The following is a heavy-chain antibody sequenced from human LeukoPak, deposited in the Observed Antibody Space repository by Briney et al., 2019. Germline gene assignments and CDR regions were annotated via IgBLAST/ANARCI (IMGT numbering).Heavy chain of an antibody. D-gene: IGHD2-21*01. J-gene: IGHJ6*02. CDR1: GFSFSSHW. CDR3: ARDGVPGGEDV. CDR2: LNREGSDK. Sequence: GRSLTLSWVAAGFSFSSHWMNWVRRAPGKGLEWVANLNREGSDKNYGDSGKGRCTISRDNVKNSLYMQMNSLRVEDTAVYYCARDGVPGGEDVWGQGTTVTVS. V-gene: IGHV3-7*01.